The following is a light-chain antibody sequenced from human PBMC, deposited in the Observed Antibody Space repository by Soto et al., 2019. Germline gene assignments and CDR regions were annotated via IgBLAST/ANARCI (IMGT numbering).Light chain of an antibody. V-gene: IGKV3-20*01. CDR2: GAS. CDR1: QNISRS. CDR3: QQYSSSPET. J-gene: IGKJ1*01. Sequence: EIVMTQSPVTLSVSPWEIATLSCRASQNISRSLAWYQHIPGPAPRLLIYGASSRATGIPDRFSGSGSGTDFTLSVSGLEPEDFAVYYCQQYSSSPETFGHGTKVDIK.